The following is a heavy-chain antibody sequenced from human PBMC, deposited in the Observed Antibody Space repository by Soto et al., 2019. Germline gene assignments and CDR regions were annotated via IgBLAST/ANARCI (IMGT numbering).Heavy chain of an antibody. D-gene: IGHD6-13*01. J-gene: IGHJ4*02. V-gene: IGHV4-34*01. CDR1: GGSFRGYY. CDR2: INHSGST. Sequence: SETLFLTLAVYGGSFRGYYWSRIRQPPGKGLEWIGEINHSGSTNYNPSLKSRVTISVDTSKNQFSLKLSSVTAADTAVYYCARMRLLSSWYYFDYWGQGTLVTVSS. CDR3: ARMRLLSSWYYFDY.